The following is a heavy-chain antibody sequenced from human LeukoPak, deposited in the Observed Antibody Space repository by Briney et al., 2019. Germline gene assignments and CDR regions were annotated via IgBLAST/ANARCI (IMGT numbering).Heavy chain of an antibody. Sequence: GGSLRLSCAASGFTFSSYGMHWVRQAPGKGLEWVAVIWYDGSNKYYADSVKGRFTISRDNSKNTLYLQMNSLRAEDTAVYYCATGNEPGYSSGVVYWGQGTLVTVSS. D-gene: IGHD6-19*01. CDR1: GFTFSSYG. CDR2: IWYDGSNK. J-gene: IGHJ4*02. CDR3: ATGNEPGYSSGVVY. V-gene: IGHV3-33*01.